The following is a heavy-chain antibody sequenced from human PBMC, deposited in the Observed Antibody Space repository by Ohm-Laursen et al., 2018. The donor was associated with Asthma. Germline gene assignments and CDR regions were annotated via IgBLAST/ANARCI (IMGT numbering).Heavy chain of an antibody. CDR2: ISYHGYNE. V-gene: IGHV3-30*03. CDR1: GFTFSSYG. CDR3: ARDVMEWYLPAFDF. D-gene: IGHD3-3*01. Sequence: SLRLSCAASGFTFSSYGMHWVRQAPGKGLEWVAVISYHGYNEYYLDSVKGRFTISRDNSKNTLYLQMNSLRPDDTAVYYCARDVMEWYLPAFDFWGQGTLVTVSS. J-gene: IGHJ4*02.